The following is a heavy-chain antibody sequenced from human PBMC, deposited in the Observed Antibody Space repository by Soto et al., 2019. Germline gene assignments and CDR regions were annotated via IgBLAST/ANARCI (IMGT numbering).Heavy chain of an antibody. V-gene: IGHV3-21*01. D-gene: IGHD3-10*01. CDR3: ARVIGKRWFGELSITYGAFDI. CDR1: GFTFSSYS. CDR2: ISSSSSYI. Sequence: PGGSLRLSCAASGFTFSSYSMNWVRQAPGKGLEWVSSISSSSSYIYYADSVKGRFTISRDNAKNSLYLQMNSLRAEDTAVYYCARVIGKRWFGELSITYGAFDIWGQGTMVTVSS. J-gene: IGHJ3*02.